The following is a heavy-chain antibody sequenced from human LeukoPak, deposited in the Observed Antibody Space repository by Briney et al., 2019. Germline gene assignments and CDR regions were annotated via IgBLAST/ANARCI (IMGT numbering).Heavy chain of an antibody. CDR3: ARDNDSSGYYYSSLYFQH. V-gene: IGHV4-39*07. CDR1: GGSISSSSYY. J-gene: IGHJ1*01. Sequence: SETLSLTCTVSGGSISSSSYYWGWIRQPPGKGLEWIGSIYYSGSTYYNPSLKSRVTISVDTSKNQFSLKLSSVTAADTAVYYCARDNDSSGYYYSSLYFQHWGQGTLVTVSS. CDR2: IYYSGST. D-gene: IGHD3-22*01.